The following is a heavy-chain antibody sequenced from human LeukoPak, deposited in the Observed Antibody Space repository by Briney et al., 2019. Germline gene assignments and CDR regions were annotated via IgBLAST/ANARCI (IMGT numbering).Heavy chain of an antibody. J-gene: IGHJ3*02. V-gene: IGHV1-8*03. D-gene: IGHD6-19*01. Sequence: SVKVSCKASGYTFTSYNINWVRQATGQGLEWMGWMNPNSGNTGYAQKFQGRVTITRNTSISTAYMELSSLRSEDTAVYYCARGTSYSSGWADAFDIWGQGTMVTVSS. CDR1: GYTFTSYN. CDR3: ARGTSYSSGWADAFDI. CDR2: MNPNSGNT.